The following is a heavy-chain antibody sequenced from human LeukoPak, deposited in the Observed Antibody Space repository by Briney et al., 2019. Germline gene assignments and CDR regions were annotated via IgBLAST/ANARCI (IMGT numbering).Heavy chain of an antibody. V-gene: IGHV1-18*01. CDR3: ARGGWDCSSTSCKNNWFDP. CDR1: GYTFTSYG. Sequence: ASVKVSCKASGYTFTSYGISWVRQAPGQGLEWMGWTSAYNGNTNYAQKLQGTVTMTTDTSTSTAYMELRSLRSDDTAVYYCARGGWDCSSTSCKNNWFDPWGQGTLVTVSS. D-gene: IGHD2-2*01. CDR2: TSAYNGNT. J-gene: IGHJ5*02.